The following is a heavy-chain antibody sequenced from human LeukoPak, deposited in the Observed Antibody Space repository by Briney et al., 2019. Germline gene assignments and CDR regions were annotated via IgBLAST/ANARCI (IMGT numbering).Heavy chain of an antibody. D-gene: IGHD5-12*01. CDR3: AREGRDGYIYFDY. Sequence: SETLSLNCTVSGGSISSYYWSWIRQPPGKGLEWIGYIYYSGSTNYNPSLKSRVTISVDTSKNQFSLKLSSVTAADTAVYYCAREGRDGYIYFDYWGQGTLVTVSS. V-gene: IGHV4-59*01. CDR2: IYYSGST. CDR1: GGSISSYY. J-gene: IGHJ4*02.